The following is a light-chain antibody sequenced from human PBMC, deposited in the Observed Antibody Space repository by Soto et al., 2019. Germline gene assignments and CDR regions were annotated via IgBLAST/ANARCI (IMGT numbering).Light chain of an antibody. J-gene: IGKJ1*01. CDR1: QSISSW. CDR3: QQYSTYPWT. CDR2: DAS. V-gene: IGKV1-5*01. Sequence: DIQITQSPSTLSASVGDRVTITFRASQSISSWLAWYQQKPGKAPKVLIFDASSLESGVPSRFSGSGSATEFTLTISSLQPDDFATYYCQQYSTYPWTFGQGTKVDIK.